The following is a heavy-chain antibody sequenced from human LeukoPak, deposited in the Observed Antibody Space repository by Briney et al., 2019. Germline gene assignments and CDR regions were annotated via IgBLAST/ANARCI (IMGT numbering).Heavy chain of an antibody. D-gene: IGHD6-19*01. CDR3: AKDPTAVAGGGLDY. J-gene: IGHJ4*02. CDR2: IRYDGSNK. Sequence: GGSLRLSCAASGFTFSSYGMHWVRQAPGKGLEWVAFIRYDGSNKYYADSVKGRFTISRDNSKNTLYLQMNSLRAEDTAVYYCAKDPTAVAGGGLDYWGQGTLVTVSS. V-gene: IGHV3-30*02. CDR1: GFTFSSYG.